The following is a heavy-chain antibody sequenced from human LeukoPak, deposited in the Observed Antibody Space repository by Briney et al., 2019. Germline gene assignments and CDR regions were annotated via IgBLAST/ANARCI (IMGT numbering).Heavy chain of an antibody. CDR3: ARGSLFQLPCFDY. CDR2: INHSGST. D-gene: IGHD2-2*01. V-gene: IGHV4-34*01. Sequence: PSETLSLTCAVYGGSFRGYYWSWIRQPPGKGLEWIGEINHSGSTNYNPSLKSRVTISVDTSKNQFSLKLSSVTAADTAVYYCARGSLFQLPCFDYWGQGTLVTVSS. J-gene: IGHJ4*02. CDR1: GGSFRGYY.